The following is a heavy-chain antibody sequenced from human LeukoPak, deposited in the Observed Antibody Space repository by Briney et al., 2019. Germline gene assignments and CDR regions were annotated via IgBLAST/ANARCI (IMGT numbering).Heavy chain of an antibody. Sequence: PGGSLRLSCAASGFTFSNAWMSWVRQAPGKGLEWVGRIRSKTDGGTTDYAAPVKGRFTISRDDSKNTLYLQMNSLTTEDAAVYFCAKNSLPGSEIVPAAAFWGQGTLVTVSS. CDR1: GFTFSNAW. J-gene: IGHJ4*02. V-gene: IGHV3-15*01. CDR3: AKNSLPGSEIVPAAAF. D-gene: IGHD2-2*01. CDR2: IRSKTDGGTT.